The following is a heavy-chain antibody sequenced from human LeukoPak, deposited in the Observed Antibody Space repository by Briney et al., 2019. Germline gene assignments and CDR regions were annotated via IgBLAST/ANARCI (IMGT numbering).Heavy chain of an antibody. CDR1: GYTFTSYA. CDR2: INTNTGNP. V-gene: IGHV7-4-1*02. Sequence: GASVKVSCKASGYTFTSYAMNWVRQAPGQGLEWMGWINTNTGNPTYAQGFTGRFVFSLDTSVSTAYLQISSLKAEDTAVYYCARYYDSSGYPTWYFDLWGRGTLVTVSS. CDR3: ARYYDSSGYPTWYFDL. D-gene: IGHD3-22*01. J-gene: IGHJ2*01.